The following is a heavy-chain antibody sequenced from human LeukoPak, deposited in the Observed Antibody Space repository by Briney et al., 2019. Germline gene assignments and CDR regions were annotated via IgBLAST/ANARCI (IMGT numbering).Heavy chain of an antibody. D-gene: IGHD3-10*01. Sequence: VASVKVSCKASGYTFTSYTMHWVRQAPGQRLEWMGWINTGNGNTKYSQEFQGRVTITRDTSASTACMELSSLRSEDMAVYYCARGAKFRSYGSGTYYTSLPFDPWGQGTLVTVSS. J-gene: IGHJ5*02. CDR2: INTGNGNT. V-gene: IGHV1-3*03. CDR3: ARGAKFRSYGSGTYYTSLPFDP. CDR1: GYTFTSYT.